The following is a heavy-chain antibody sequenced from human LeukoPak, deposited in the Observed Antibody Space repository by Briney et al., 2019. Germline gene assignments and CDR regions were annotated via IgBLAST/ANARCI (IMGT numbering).Heavy chain of an antibody. D-gene: IGHD6-13*01. Sequence: GGSLRLSCAASGFTFSTYSMKWVRQAPGKGLEWVSTISGSGGSTYYADSVKGRFTISRDNSRSMLYLQMNSLRAEDTAVYYCAKALEMIAAASFDYWGQGTLVTVSS. CDR2: ISGSGGST. CDR1: GFTFSTYS. CDR3: AKALEMIAAASFDY. V-gene: IGHV3-23*01. J-gene: IGHJ4*02.